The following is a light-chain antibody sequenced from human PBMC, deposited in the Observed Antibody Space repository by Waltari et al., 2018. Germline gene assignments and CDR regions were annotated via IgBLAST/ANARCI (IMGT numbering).Light chain of an antibody. V-gene: IGKV2-28*01. CDR2: LGS. J-gene: IGKJ1*01. Sequence: DIVMTQSPLSLPVTPGEPASISCRSSQSLLHSNGYNYLDWYLQKPGQSPQLLIYLGSNRASGGPDRFSGSGSDTHFTLKISRVEAEDVGVYYCMQTLQGPPTFGQGAKVEIK. CDR1: QSLLHSNGYNY. CDR3: MQTLQGPPT.